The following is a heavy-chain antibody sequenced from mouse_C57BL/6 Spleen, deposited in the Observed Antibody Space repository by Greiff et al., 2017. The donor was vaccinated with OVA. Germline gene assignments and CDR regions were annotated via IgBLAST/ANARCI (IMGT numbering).Heavy chain of an antibody. CDR2: IDPSDSYT. Sequence: QVQLQQPGAELVMPGASVKLSCTASGYTFTSYWMHWVKQRPGQGLEWIGEIDPSDSYTNYNQKFKGKSTLTVDKSSSTAYMQLSSLTSEDSAVYYCARHYYGSPYYFDYWGQGTTLTVSS. J-gene: IGHJ2*01. V-gene: IGHV1-69*01. CDR3: ARHYYGSPYYFDY. CDR1: GYTFTSYW. D-gene: IGHD1-1*01.